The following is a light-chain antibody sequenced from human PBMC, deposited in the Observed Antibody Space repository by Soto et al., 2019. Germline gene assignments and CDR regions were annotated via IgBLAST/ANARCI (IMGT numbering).Light chain of an antibody. Sequence: DIQMTQSPSTLSASVGDRVTITCRASQSISSWLAWYQQKPGKAPKLLIYDASSLKSGVPSRFSGSGSGTEFTLTISSLQPDDFATYYCQQYNSYSRTFGQGTKVE. CDR1: QSISSW. V-gene: IGKV1-5*01. CDR2: DAS. CDR3: QQYNSYSRT. J-gene: IGKJ1*01.